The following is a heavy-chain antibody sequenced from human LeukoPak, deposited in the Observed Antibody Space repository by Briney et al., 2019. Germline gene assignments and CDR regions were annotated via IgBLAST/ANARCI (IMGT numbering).Heavy chain of an antibody. V-gene: IGHV1-2*02. CDR3: ARGPRYCSSTSCLTEYYYYYMDV. J-gene: IGHJ6*03. Sequence: ASVKVSCKASGYTFTGYYMHWVRQAPGQGLEWMGWINPNSGGTNYAQKFQGRVTMTRDTSISTAYMELSGLRSDDTAVYYCARGPRYCSSTSCLTEYYYYYMDVWGKGTTVTVSS. CDR2: INPNSGGT. CDR1: GYTFTGYY. D-gene: IGHD2-2*01.